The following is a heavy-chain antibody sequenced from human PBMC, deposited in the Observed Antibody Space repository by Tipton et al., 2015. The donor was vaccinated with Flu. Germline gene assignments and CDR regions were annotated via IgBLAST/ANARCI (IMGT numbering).Heavy chain of an antibody. J-gene: IGHJ4*02. CDR3: ASGGGINYPLDY. V-gene: IGHV1-46*02. CDR2: INPSGAST. CDR1: GYTSNSYY. Sequence: QVQLVQSGAEVKKPGASVKVSCKASGYTSNSYYSHWVRQAPGQGLEWMGIINPSGASTSYAQKFQGRLAMTRDTSTSTVYMELSSLRSEDTAVYYCASGGGINYPLDYWGQGTLVTVSS. D-gene: IGHD3-16*01.